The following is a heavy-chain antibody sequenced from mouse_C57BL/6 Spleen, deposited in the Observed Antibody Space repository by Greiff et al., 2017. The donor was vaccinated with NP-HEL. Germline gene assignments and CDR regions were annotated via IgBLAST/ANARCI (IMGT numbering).Heavy chain of an antibody. D-gene: IGHD1-1*01. Sequence: VKLQESGPELVRPGVSVKISCKGSGYTFTDYAMHWVKQSHAKSLEWIGVISTYYGDASYNQKFKDKATMTVDKSSSTAYMELARLTSEDSAVYYCAPGSYYYGRFDYWGQGTTLTVSS. CDR2: ISTYYGDA. CDR1: GYTFTDYA. J-gene: IGHJ2*01. CDR3: APGSYYYGRFDY. V-gene: IGHV1-67*01.